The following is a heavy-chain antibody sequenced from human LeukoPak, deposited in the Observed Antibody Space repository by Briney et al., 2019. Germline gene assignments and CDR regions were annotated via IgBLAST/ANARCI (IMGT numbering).Heavy chain of an antibody. CDR3: ARYKVDIVATIWAVGYYFDY. CDR1: GGSISSSSLY. Sequence: SETLSLTCTVSGGSISSSSLYWSWIRQPPGKGLEWIGEINHSGSTNYNPSLKSRVTISVDTSKNQFSLKLSSVTAADTAVYYCARYKVDIVATIWAVGYYFDYWGQGTLVTVSS. CDR2: INHSGST. D-gene: IGHD5-12*01. J-gene: IGHJ4*02. V-gene: IGHV4-39*07.